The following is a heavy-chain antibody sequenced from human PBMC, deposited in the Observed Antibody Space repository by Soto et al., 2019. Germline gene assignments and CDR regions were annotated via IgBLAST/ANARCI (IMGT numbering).Heavy chain of an antibody. J-gene: IGHJ4*02. CDR2: IYCSGST. CDR3: ARVSGTYSSFLDY. Sequence: QLQLQESGPGLVKPSETLSLTCTVSGVSISSGHDYWGWIRQPPGKGLEWIGSIYCSGSTYYNPSLKSRVTISADTSKNQFSLRLSSVTAADTAVYYCARVSGTYSSFLDYWGQGTLVTVSS. CDR1: GVSISSGHDY. V-gene: IGHV4-39*01. D-gene: IGHD5-18*01.